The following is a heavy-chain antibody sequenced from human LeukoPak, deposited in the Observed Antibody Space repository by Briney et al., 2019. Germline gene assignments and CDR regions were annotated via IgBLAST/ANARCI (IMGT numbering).Heavy chain of an antibody. Sequence: PSQTLSLTCTVSGGSISSGCYYWSWIRQPAGKGLEWIGRIYTRGSTNYNPSLKSRVTISVDTSKNQFSLKLSSVTAADTAVYYCARLVVGGYRYYYYMDVWGKGTTVTVSS. D-gene: IGHD3-16*02. CDR2: IYTRGST. V-gene: IGHV4-61*02. J-gene: IGHJ6*03. CDR1: GGSISSGCYY. CDR3: ARLVVGGYRYYYYMDV.